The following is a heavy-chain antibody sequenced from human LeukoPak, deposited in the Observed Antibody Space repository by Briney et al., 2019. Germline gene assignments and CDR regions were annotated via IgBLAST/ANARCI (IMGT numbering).Heavy chain of an antibody. Sequence: PGGSLRLSCPASGFTFSSYAMSWVGQTPGKGLEWVSGITASGGSTYHADSVKGRFTISRDNSINTLNLQMNNLRAEDTAIYYCAKGLGFWSGYYTPFDYWGQGSSVTVSS. J-gene: IGHJ4*02. CDR1: GFTFSSYA. D-gene: IGHD3-3*01. CDR2: ITASGGST. V-gene: IGHV3-23*01. CDR3: AKGLGFWSGYYTPFDY.